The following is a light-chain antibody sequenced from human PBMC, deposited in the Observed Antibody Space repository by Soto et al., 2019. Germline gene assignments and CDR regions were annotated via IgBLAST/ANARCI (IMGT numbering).Light chain of an antibody. CDR2: TAS. Sequence: DLPMTQSPSSLSASVGDRVTITCRASQSISNYVNWYQQRPGKAPNLLIYTASTLHSGVPSRFSGSGSGRDFTLTISSLHPDDFATYYCQQSYHTLPLTFGGGTKVEI. J-gene: IGKJ4*02. CDR3: QQSYHTLPLT. V-gene: IGKV1-39*01. CDR1: QSISNY.